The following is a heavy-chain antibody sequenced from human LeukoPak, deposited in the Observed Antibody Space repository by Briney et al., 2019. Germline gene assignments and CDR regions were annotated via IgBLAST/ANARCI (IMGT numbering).Heavy chain of an antibody. CDR1: GFTFTTYG. V-gene: IGHV3-23*01. CDR2: ITGSGGST. Sequence: PGGSLRLSCAASGFTFTTYGMTWVRQAPGKGLEWVSAITGSGGSTFYADSVKGRFTISRDNSKNTLYLQMNSLRAEDTAVYYCAKSPSGWLTYFDYWGQGTLVTVSS. CDR3: AKSPSGWLTYFDY. J-gene: IGHJ4*02. D-gene: IGHD6-19*01.